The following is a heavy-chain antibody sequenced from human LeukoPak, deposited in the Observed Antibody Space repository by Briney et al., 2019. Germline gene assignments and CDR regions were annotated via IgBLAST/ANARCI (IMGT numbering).Heavy chain of an antibody. V-gene: IGHV4-39*01. CDR2: IYYSGNT. CDR3: ARGLLYSGSFSRNWFDP. CDR1: GGSISISSYY. D-gene: IGHD1-26*01. J-gene: IGHJ5*02. Sequence: SETLSLTCTVSGGSISISSYYWGWIRQPPRKGLEWIGTIYYSGNTYYNPSLKSRVTIPVDTSKNQFSLKLGSVTAADTAVYYCARGLLYSGSFSRNWFDPWGQGTLVTVSS.